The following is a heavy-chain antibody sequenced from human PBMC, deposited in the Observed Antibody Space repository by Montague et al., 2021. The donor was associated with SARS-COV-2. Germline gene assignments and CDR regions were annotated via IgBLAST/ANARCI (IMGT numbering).Heavy chain of an antibody. D-gene: IGHD3-9*01. Sequence: SETLSLTCTVSGDSISSGGYFWGWIRQPPGKGLEWTASIHIGGTSXLNPSLKSRVTISIDSSKNQFSLNVTSVTAADTAVYFCARSRDWYLGNWGQGTLATVSS. J-gene: IGHJ4*02. CDR2: IHIGGTS. CDR1: GDSISSGGYF. CDR3: ARSRDWYLGN. V-gene: IGHV4-39*07.